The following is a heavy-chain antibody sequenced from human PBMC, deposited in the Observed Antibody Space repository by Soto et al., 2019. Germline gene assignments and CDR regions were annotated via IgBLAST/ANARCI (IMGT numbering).Heavy chain of an antibody. D-gene: IGHD3-3*01. J-gene: IGHJ5*02. CDR3: AKAGRPYYDLWSENRFDP. V-gene: IGHV3-23*01. Sequence: GSLRLSCAASGFTLSGHWMHWFRQAPWQWLEWVSSISGSGGATYYADSVKGRFTISRDDSKNTLYLQMHSLRAEDTALYYCAKAGRPYYDLWSENRFDPWGQGILVTVSS. CDR1: GFTLSGHW. CDR2: ISGSGGAT.